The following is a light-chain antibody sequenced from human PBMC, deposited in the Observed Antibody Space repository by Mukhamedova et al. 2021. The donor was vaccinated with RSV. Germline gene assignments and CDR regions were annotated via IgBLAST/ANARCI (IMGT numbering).Light chain of an antibody. Sequence: WYQRRVHGQAPKLLIYAASTLQSGVPSRFSGSGSGTDFTLTISSLQPEDLAAYYCQQSYSTPLTFGGGTKVEIK. CDR2: AAS. V-gene: IGKV1-39*01. J-gene: IGKJ4*01. CDR3: QQSYSTPLT.